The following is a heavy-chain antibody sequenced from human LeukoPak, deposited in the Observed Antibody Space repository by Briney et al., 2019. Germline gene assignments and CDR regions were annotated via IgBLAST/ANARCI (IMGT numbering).Heavy chain of an antibody. CDR3: ARDIRYDSGWYLYYYYYYGMDV. J-gene: IGHJ6*04. CDR1: GFTFSSYW. CDR2: INSDGSST. V-gene: IGHV3-74*01. Sequence: GGSLRLSCAASGFTFSSYWMHWVRQAPRKGLVWVSRINSDGSSTSYADSVKGRFTISRDNAENTLYLQMNSLRAEDTAVYYCARDIRYDSGWYLYYYYYYGMDVWGKGTTVTVSS. D-gene: IGHD6-19*01.